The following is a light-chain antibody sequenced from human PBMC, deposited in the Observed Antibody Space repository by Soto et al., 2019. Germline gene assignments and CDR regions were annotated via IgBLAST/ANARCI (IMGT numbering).Light chain of an antibody. CDR1: RTDVGGYSF. V-gene: IGLV2-14*01. Sequence: QSALTQPASVSGSPGQSITISCTGTRTDVGGYSFVSWYQQHPGKAPKLIIYEVNNRPSGVSNRFSGSKSDNTASLTISGLQAEDEADYYCCSYVSDKTYVFGTGTKLTVL. CDR3: CSYVSDKTYV. CDR2: EVN. J-gene: IGLJ1*01.